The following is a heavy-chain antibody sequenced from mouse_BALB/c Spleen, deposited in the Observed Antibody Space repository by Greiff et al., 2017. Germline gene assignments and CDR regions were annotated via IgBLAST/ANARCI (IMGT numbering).Heavy chain of an antibody. CDR1: GFTFSSYA. CDR3: ARGEVYYDYPYWYFDV. D-gene: IGHD2-4*01. Sequence: EVQVVESGGGLVKPGGSLKLSCAASGFTFSSYAMSWVRQTPEKRLEWVASISSGGSTYYPDSVKGRFTISRDNARNILYLQMSSLRSEDTAMYYCARGEVYYDYPYWYFDVWGAGTTVTVSS. J-gene: IGHJ1*01. V-gene: IGHV5-6-5*01. CDR2: ISSGGST.